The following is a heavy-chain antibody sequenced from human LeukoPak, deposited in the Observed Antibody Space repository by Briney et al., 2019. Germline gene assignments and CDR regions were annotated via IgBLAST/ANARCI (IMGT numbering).Heavy chain of an antibody. Sequence: GGSLRLSCAASGFTFSSYSMNWVRQAPGKGLEWVSSISSSSNFIYYADSVKGRFTISRDNAKNSLYLQMNSLRAEDTAVYYCARAISDDDASDIWGQGTMVTVS. V-gene: IGHV3-21*01. CDR2: ISSSSNFI. J-gene: IGHJ3*02. CDR1: GFTFSSYS. CDR3: ARAISDDDASDI. D-gene: IGHD1-1*01.